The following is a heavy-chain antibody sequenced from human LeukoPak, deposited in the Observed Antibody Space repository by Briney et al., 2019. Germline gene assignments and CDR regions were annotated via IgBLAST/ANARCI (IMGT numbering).Heavy chain of an antibody. Sequence: AGESLRLSCAASGFTISTYALSWVRQAPGKGLEWVSAISGNGGCTYYGDSVKGRFTISRDNPKNTLYLQMNSLRAEDTALYYCTTAPSYSSSWYERNYWGRGTRVTVSS. CDR2: ISGNGGCT. J-gene: IGHJ4*02. CDR3: TTAPSYSSSWYERNY. D-gene: IGHD6-13*01. V-gene: IGHV3-23*01. CDR1: GFTISTYA.